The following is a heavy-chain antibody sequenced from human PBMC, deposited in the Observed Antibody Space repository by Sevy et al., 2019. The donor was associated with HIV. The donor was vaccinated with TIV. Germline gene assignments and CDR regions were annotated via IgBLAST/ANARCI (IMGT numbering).Heavy chain of an antibody. Sequence: GGSLRLSCATSGFTFSNYAIHWVRQAPGKGLEWVASIFSDGINKYYADSVKGRFTISRDNSENTVYLQMNSLRFEDTAVYYCARESGSDWYLDYWGQGTLVTVSS. V-gene: IGHV3-33*01. D-gene: IGHD6-19*01. CDR2: IFSDGINK. CDR1: GFTFSNYA. J-gene: IGHJ4*02. CDR3: ARESGSDWYLDY.